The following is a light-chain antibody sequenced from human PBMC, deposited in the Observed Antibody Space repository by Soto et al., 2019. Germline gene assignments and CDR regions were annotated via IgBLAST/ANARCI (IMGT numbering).Light chain of an antibody. J-gene: IGLJ2*01. CDR2: DNN. CDR1: TSNIGNKY. V-gene: IGLV1-51*01. CDR3: GTWDSSVTTGV. Sequence: QSVLTQPPSVSAAPGQTVTISCSGSTSNIGNKYVSWYHQVPGTAPKLLIYDNNKRPSGIPDRFSGSKSGTSATLGITGLQTGDEADYYCGTWDSSVTTGVFGGGTKVTVL.